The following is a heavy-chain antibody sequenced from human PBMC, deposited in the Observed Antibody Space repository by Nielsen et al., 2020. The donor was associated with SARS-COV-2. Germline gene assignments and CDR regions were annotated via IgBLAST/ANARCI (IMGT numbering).Heavy chain of an antibody. J-gene: IGHJ6*03. CDR1: GYSFTSYW. Sequence: GGSLRLSCKGSGYSFTSYWIGWVRQMPGKGLEWMGIIYPGDSDTRYSPSFQGQVTISADKSISTAYLQWSSLKASDTAMYYCARLLGYCSSTSCYYHYYYMDVWGKGTTVTVSS. CDR2: IYPGDSDT. V-gene: IGHV5-51*01. D-gene: IGHD2-2*01. CDR3: ARLLGYCSSTSCYYHYYYMDV.